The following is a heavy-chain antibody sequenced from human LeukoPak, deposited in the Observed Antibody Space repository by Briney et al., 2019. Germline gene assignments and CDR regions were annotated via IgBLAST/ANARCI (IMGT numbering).Heavy chain of an antibody. V-gene: IGHV4-39*07. D-gene: IGHD3-10*01. CDR3: ARFLHLYYGSGSYYNGFDY. CDR1: GGSISSSSYY. CDR2: IYYSGST. Sequence: SETLSLTCIVSGGSISSSSYYWGWIRQPPGKGLEWIGSIYYSGSTYYNPSLKSRVTISVDTSKNQFSLKLSSVTAADTAVYYCARFLHLYYGSGSYYNGFDYWGQGTLVTVSS. J-gene: IGHJ4*02.